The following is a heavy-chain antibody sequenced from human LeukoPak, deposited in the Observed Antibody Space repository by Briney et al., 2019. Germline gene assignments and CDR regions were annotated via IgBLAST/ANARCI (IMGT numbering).Heavy chain of an antibody. CDR1: GFTFSSYG. CDR3: ARDGSSIGSYYGMDV. CDR2: IWYDGSNK. Sequence: GGSLRLSCAASGFTFSSYGMHWVRQAPGKGLEWVAVIWYDGSNKYYADTVKGRFTISRDNSKNTLYLQMNSPRAEDTAVYYCARDGSSIGSYYGMDVWGQGTTVTVSS. V-gene: IGHV3-33*01. D-gene: IGHD6-6*01. J-gene: IGHJ6*02.